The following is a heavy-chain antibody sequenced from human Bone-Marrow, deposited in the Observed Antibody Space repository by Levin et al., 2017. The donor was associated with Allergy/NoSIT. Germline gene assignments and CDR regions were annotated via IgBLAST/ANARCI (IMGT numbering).Heavy chain of an antibody. J-gene: IGHJ4*02. D-gene: IGHD2-15*01. CDR1: GFIFSSYS. Sequence: GGSLRLSCTASGFIFSSYSMTWVRQAPGKGLEWVASIKEDGGEKYYVDSLEGRFTIFRDNAKNSLFLEMTSLRSEDTALYYCARNCSRFDHWGQGSQVTVSS. CDR3: ARNCSRFDH. V-gene: IGHV3-7*01. CDR2: IKEDGGEK.